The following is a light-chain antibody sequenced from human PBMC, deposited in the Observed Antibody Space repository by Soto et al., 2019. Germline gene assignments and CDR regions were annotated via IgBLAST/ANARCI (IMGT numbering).Light chain of an antibody. V-gene: IGLV2-14*01. CDR1: SSDVGGYNY. CDR3: TSFAPGRIYV. Sequence: QSVLTQPASVSASPGQSVTISCAGTSSDVGGYNYVSWYQQRPGRAPKLMIYEVTYRPSGVSNRFSGSKSGNTASLTISGLQAEEEADYYCTSFAPGRIYVFGSGTKVTVL. J-gene: IGLJ1*01. CDR2: EVT.